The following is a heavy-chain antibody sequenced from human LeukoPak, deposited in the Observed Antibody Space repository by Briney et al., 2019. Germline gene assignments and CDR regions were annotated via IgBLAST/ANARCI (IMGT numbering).Heavy chain of an antibody. Sequence: GGSLRLSCAASGFTFSSYSMNWVRQAPGKGLEWVSAINGSGGSTYYADSVKGRFTISRDNSKNTLYLQMNSLRAEDTAVYYCAKTAWFGEHIDYWGQGTLVTVSS. D-gene: IGHD3-10*01. CDR1: GFTFSSYS. CDR3: AKTAWFGEHIDY. CDR2: INGSGGST. J-gene: IGHJ4*02. V-gene: IGHV3-23*01.